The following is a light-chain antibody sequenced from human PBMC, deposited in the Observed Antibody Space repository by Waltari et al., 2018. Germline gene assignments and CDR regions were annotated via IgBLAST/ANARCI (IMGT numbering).Light chain of an antibody. CDR1: QSVSRSY. J-gene: IGKJ4*01. V-gene: IGKV3-20*01. CDR2: ATS. Sequence: EAVLTQSPGTLSLSPGERVTLSCRASQSVSRSYLAWYQQKPGQAPRLLIYATSTRATGIPDSFSGSGSGTDFTLTISRLEPEDFAVYYCQQFGNSVVTFGGGAKVEIK. CDR3: QQFGNSVVT.